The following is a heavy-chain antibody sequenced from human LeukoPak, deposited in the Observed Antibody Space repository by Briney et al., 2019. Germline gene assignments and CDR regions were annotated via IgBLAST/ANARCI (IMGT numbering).Heavy chain of an antibody. J-gene: IGHJ4*02. Sequence: SETLSLTCTVSGGSISSYYWSWIRQPPGKGLEGIGYIYYSGSTNYNPSLKSRVTISEDTSKNQFSLKLSSVTAADTAVYYCARGGGNYYPYYFDFWGQGTLVTVSS. V-gene: IGHV4-59*01. D-gene: IGHD1-26*01. CDR3: ARGGGNYYPYYFDF. CDR1: GGSISSYY. CDR2: IYYSGST.